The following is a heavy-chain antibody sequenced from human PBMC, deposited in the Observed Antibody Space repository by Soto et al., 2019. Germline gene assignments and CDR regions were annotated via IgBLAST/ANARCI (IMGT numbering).Heavy chain of an antibody. Sequence: ASVKVSCKASGYTFTSYDIYWVRQATGQGLEWMGWMNPNTGNSAYAQKFQGRVTVTSDTSINTVHMELSSLRSEDTAVYYCARRAETNGWNGFGADKYYFDFWGQGALVTVSS. J-gene: IGHJ4*02. V-gene: IGHV1-8*01. CDR1: GYTFTSYD. D-gene: IGHD1-1*01. CDR2: MNPNTGNS. CDR3: ARRAETNGWNGFGADKYYFDF.